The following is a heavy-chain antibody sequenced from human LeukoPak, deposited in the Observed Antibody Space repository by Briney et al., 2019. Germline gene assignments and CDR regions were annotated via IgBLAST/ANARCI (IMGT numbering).Heavy chain of an antibody. CDR1: GYSISSGYY. CDR3: ARVGDYGDYVNWFDP. D-gene: IGHD4-17*01. V-gene: IGHV4-38-2*02. CDR2: IHHIGST. J-gene: IGHJ5*02. Sequence: SETLSLTCTVSGYSISSGYYWGWIRQPPGKGLEWIGSIHHIGSTYYNPSLKSRVTISLDTSKSQLSLKVNSVTAADTAVYYCARVGDYGDYVNWFDPWGQGTLVTVSS.